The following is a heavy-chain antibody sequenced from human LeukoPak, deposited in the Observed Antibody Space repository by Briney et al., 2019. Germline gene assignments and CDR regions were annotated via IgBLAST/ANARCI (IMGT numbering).Heavy chain of an antibody. CDR2: IYTSGST. Sequence: PSEPLSLTCSVWGGFISSYYGSGLRQPPGKGLEWIGYIYTSGSTNYNPSLKSRVTISVDTSKNQFSLKLSSVTAAYTAVYYCARHQSSVYYYRYYYYYIDVWGKGTTVTVSS. J-gene: IGHJ6*03. CDR3: ARHQSSVYYYRYYYYYIDV. CDR1: GGFISSYY. V-gene: IGHV4-4*09. D-gene: IGHD3-22*01.